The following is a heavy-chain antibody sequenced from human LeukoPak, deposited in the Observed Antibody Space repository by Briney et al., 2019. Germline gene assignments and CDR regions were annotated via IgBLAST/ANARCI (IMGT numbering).Heavy chain of an antibody. CDR1: GFTFSGSA. J-gene: IGHJ4*02. V-gene: IGHV3-73*01. Sequence: GGSLRLSCAASGFTFSGSAMHWVRQASGKGLEWVGRIRSKANSYATAYAASVKGRFTISRDDSKNTAYLQMNSLKTEDTAVYYCTSRDKSKSNFAGYGDYEFDYWGQGTLVTVSS. CDR2: IRSKANSYAT. CDR3: TSRDKSKSNFAGYGDYEFDY. D-gene: IGHD4-17*01.